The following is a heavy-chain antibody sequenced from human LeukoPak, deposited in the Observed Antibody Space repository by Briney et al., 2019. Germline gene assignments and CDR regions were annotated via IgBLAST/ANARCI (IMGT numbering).Heavy chain of an antibody. CDR2: IRHDESVK. CDR3: ARFSYGDYVA. J-gene: IGHJ5*02. Sequence: PGGSLRLSCAASGFVFSKHGMHWVRQAPGKGLEWVAFIRHDESVKHYAESVKGRFTISGDNFKKTLSLQMNSLRPDDTALYYCARFSYGDYVAWGQGTLVTVSS. D-gene: IGHD4-17*01. CDR1: GFVFSKHG. V-gene: IGHV3-30*02.